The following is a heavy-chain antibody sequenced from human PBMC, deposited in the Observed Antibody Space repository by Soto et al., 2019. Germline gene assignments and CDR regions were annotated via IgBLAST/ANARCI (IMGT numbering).Heavy chain of an antibody. CDR2: VRSKANNYAT. Sequence: EVQLVESGGGLVQPGGSLKLSCAASGFTFSASAMHWVRQASGKQLEWVGRVRSKANNYATAYAASVEGRFTISRDDSTNTAYLQMMSLKTEDTAVYYCARQGGYCGGGSCYAFNDYWGQGTLVTVSS. D-gene: IGHD2-15*01. CDR3: ARQGGYCGGGSCYAFNDY. CDR1: GFTFSASA. V-gene: IGHV3-73*01. J-gene: IGHJ4*02.